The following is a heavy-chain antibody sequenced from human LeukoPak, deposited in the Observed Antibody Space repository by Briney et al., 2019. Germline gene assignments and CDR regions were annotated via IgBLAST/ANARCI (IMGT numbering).Heavy chain of an antibody. CDR3: ASEADDYDSSGYAYYYYYMDV. J-gene: IGHJ6*03. CDR2: INPNSGGT. CDR1: GYTFTGYY. Sequence: ASVKVSCKASGYTFTGYYMHWVRQAPGQGLEWMGWINPNSGGTNYAQKFQGGVTMTRDTSISTAYMELSRLRSDDTAVYYCASEADDYDSSGYAYYYYYMDVWGKGTTVTVSS. V-gene: IGHV1-2*02. D-gene: IGHD3-22*01.